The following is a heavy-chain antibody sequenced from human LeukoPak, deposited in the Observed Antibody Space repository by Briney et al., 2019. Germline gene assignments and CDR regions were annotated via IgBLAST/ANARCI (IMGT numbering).Heavy chain of an antibody. CDR3: AREVPAGNWYIDL. CDR2: ISYSGSA. J-gene: IGHJ2*01. CDR1: GYSISSGYY. V-gene: IGHV4-31*11. Sequence: SETLSLTCAVSGYSISSGYYWGWIRQQSGKCLEWIGYISYSGSAYYNPSLKSRVTISIDTSKNQFSLKLSSVTAADTAVYYCAREVPAGNWYIDLWGRGTLVTISS.